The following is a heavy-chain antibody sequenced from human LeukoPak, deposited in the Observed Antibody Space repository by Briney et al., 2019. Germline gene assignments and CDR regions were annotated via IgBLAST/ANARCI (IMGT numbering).Heavy chain of an antibody. J-gene: IGHJ4*02. V-gene: IGHV3-23*01. CDR1: EFTFSTYA. CDR3: AKGSASSRPYYFDY. D-gene: IGHD3-10*01. CDR2: ISGRGDRT. Sequence: GGSLGLSCEASEFTFSTYAMAWVRQAPGKGLEWVSTISGRGDRTFYAESVKGRFTISRDNSKNTLYLQMNTLRAEDTAVYYCAKGSASSRPYYFDYWGQGTLVTVSS.